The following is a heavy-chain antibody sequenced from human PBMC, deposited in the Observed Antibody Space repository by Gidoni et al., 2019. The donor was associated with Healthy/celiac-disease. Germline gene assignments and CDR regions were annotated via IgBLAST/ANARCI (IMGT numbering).Heavy chain of an antibody. D-gene: IGHD5-12*01. CDR2: IYHSGST. CDR3: ARDRDGYNSD. J-gene: IGHJ4*02. CDR1: GGSISSGGYS. Sequence: QRQLQESGSGLVKPSQTLSLTCAVSGGSISSGGYSWSWIRQPPGKGLEWIGYIYHSGSTYYHPSLKSRVTISVDRSKNQFSLKLSSVTAADTAVYYCARDRDGYNSDWGQGTLVTVSS. V-gene: IGHV4-30-2*01.